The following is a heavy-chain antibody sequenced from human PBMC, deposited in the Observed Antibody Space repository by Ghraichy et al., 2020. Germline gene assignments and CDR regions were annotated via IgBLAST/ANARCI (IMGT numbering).Heavy chain of an antibody. CDR3: ARGRGSSLGGDYYMDV. Sequence: ASVKVSCKASGYTFISYDINWVRQATGQGLEWMGWMNPNSGNTGYAQKFQGRVTMTRNTSISTAYMELSSLRSEDTAVYYCARGRGSSLGGDYYMDVWGKGTTVTVSS. V-gene: IGHV1-8*01. CDR1: GYTFISYD. CDR2: MNPNSGNT. D-gene: IGHD6-6*01. J-gene: IGHJ6*03.